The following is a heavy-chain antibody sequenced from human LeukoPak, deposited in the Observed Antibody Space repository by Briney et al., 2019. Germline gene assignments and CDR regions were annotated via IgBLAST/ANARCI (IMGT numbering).Heavy chain of an antibody. CDR2: VSGGGHNT. Sequence: PGGSLRLSCVASGFTFSSYAMSWVRQAPGKGLEWVSVVSGGGHNTYYADSVKGRFTMSRDNSKNTLPLQMNSLRADDTAVYYCARGSGSGWPLDFWGQGTLVTVSS. CDR1: GFTFSSYA. CDR3: ARGSGSGWPLDF. J-gene: IGHJ4*02. V-gene: IGHV3-23*01. D-gene: IGHD6-19*01.